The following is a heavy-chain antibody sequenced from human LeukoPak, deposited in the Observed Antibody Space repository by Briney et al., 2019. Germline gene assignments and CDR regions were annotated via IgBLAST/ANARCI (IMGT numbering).Heavy chain of an antibody. J-gene: IGHJ2*01. CDR2: ISPSGRT. CDR3: ATDYGGNSDWYFDL. Sequence: SETLSLTCTVSGGSISSYYWSWIRQPPGKGLEWIGYISPSGRTNYNPSLKSRVTISVDTSKRHISLRLSSVTAADTAVYYCATDYGGNSDWYFDLWGRGTLVTVSS. V-gene: IGHV4-4*08. CDR1: GGSISSYY. D-gene: IGHD4-23*01.